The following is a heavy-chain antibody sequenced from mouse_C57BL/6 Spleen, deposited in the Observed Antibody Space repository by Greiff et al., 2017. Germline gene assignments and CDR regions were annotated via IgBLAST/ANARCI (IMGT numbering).Heavy chain of an antibody. Sequence: QVQLKESGAELVRPGASVTLSCKASGYTFTDYEMHWVKQTPVHGLEWIGAIDPETGGTAYNQKFKGKAILTADKSSSTAYMELRSLTSEDSAVXYCTRGSGYDGVDYWGQGTTLTVSS. CDR2: IDPETGGT. D-gene: IGHD2-2*01. CDR1: GYTFTDYE. J-gene: IGHJ2*01. V-gene: IGHV1-15*01. CDR3: TRGSGYDGVDY.